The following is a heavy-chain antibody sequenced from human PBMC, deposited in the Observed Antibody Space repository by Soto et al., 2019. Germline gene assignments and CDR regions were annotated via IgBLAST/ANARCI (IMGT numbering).Heavy chain of an antibody. CDR2: ISTDNGNT. J-gene: IGHJ6*02. Sequence: GASVKVSCKASGYTFTNSGISWVRQAPGQGLEWMGWISTDNGNTNYAQHLQGRVSMTTDTSTSTAYMALRSLRSDDTAVYSCARDQGITIFEVYCIYYYVKDVCSQGTTVTVSS. V-gene: IGHV1-18*01. CDR3: ARDQGITIFEVYCIYYYVKDV. D-gene: IGHD3-3*01. CDR1: GYTFTNSG.